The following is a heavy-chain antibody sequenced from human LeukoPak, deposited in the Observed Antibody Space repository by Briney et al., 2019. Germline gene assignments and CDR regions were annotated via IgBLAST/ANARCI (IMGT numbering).Heavy chain of an antibody. CDR3: AKESSGNPLDFDY. D-gene: IGHD4-23*01. V-gene: IGHV3-48*03. CDR2: ISSSGSTI. J-gene: IGHJ4*02. CDR1: GFTFSSYE. Sequence: PGGSLRLSCAASGFTFSSYEMNWVRQAPGKGLEWVSYISSSGSTIYYADSVKGRFTISRDNSKNTLYLQMNSLRAEDTAVYYCAKESSGNPLDFDYWGQGTLVTVSS.